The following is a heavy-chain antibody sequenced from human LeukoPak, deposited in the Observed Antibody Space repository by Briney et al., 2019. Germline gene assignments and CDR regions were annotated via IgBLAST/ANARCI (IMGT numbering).Heavy chain of an antibody. D-gene: IGHD2-2*01. CDR1: GSSFTSYW. Sequence: GESLKISCQGSGSSFTSYWIGWVRPMPGKGLEWMGIIYPGDSDTRYSPSFQGQVTISADKSISTAYLQWSSLKASDTAMYYCARRYCSSTSCSLDYWGQGTLVTVSS. J-gene: IGHJ4*02. CDR2: IYPGDSDT. V-gene: IGHV5-51*01. CDR3: ARRYCSSTSCSLDY.